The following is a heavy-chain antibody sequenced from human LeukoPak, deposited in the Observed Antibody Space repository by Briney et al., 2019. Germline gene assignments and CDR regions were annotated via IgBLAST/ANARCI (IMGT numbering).Heavy chain of an antibody. CDR1: GYTFTSYG. D-gene: IGHD6-19*01. J-gene: IGHJ1*01. CDR2: INPNSGGT. V-gene: IGHV1-2*02. Sequence: GASVKVSCKASGYTFTSYGISWVRQAPGQGLEWMGWINPNSGGTNYAQKFQGRVTMTRDTSISTAYMELSRLRSDDTAVFYCARVSGSGWYDPGYFQHWGQGTLVTVSS. CDR3: ARVSGSGWYDPGYFQH.